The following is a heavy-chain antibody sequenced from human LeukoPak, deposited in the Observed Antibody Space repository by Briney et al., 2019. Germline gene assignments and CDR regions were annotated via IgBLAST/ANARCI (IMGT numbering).Heavy chain of an antibody. CDR2: IYYSGST. Sequence: SGTLSLTCAVSGGSISSSNWWSWVRQPPGKGLEWIGYIYYSGSTNYNPSLKSRVTISVDTSKNQFSLKLSSVTAADTAVYYCARGDSGYDTLDYWGQGTLVTVSS. D-gene: IGHD5-12*01. CDR1: GGSISSSNW. CDR3: ARGDSGYDTLDY. J-gene: IGHJ4*02. V-gene: IGHV4-4*02.